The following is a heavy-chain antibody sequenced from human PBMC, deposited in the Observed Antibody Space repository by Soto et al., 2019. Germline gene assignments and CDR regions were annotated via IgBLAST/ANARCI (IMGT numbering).Heavy chain of an antibody. CDR2: ISYDGSNK. D-gene: IGHD2-15*01. CDR1: GFTFSSYA. J-gene: IGHJ3*02. V-gene: IGHV3-30-3*01. CDR3: ARCRLLRRGAFDI. Sequence: QVQLVESGGGVVQPGRSLRLSCAASGFTFSSYAMHWVRQAPGKGLEWVAVISYDGSNKYYADSVKGRFTISRDNSKNTLYLQMNSLRAEDTAVYYCARCRLLRRGAFDIWCQGTMVTVSS.